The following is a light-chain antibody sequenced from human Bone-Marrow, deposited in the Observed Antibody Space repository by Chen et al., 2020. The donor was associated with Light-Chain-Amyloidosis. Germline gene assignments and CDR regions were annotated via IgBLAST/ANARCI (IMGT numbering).Light chain of an antibody. J-gene: IGLJ2*01. CDR2: DVN. V-gene: IGLV2-14*03. CDR3: SSYTSSRTLV. Sequence: SALTHPAPASGSPGQSRTTSCTVTSSDVGGDNHVSCYQHHPGKAPKLMIYDVNNRPSGVSNRFSGSKSGNTASLTISGLQAEDEADYYCSSYTSSRTLVFGGGTKLTVL. CDR1: SSDVGGDNH.